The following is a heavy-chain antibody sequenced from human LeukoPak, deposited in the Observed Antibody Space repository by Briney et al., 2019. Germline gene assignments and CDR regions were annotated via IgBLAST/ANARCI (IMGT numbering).Heavy chain of an antibody. CDR2: IFYSGST. Sequence: SETLSLTCTVSGGSINSYYWSWVRQSPGKGLEWIGFIFYSGSTNYNPSLKSRVTVSVDTSKNQFSLRLSSVTAADTAVYYCARSYRGDDRYFDLWGRGTLVTVSS. V-gene: IGHV4-59*08. D-gene: IGHD2-21*02. CDR3: ARSYRGDDRYFDL. J-gene: IGHJ2*01. CDR1: GGSINSYY.